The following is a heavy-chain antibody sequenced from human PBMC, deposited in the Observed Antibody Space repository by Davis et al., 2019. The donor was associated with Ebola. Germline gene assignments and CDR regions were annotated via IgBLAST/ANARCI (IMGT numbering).Heavy chain of an antibody. CDR2: ISSSGSTI. V-gene: IGHV3-11*04. J-gene: IGHJ6*03. D-gene: IGHD2-2*02. CDR1: GFTFSDYY. Sequence: GESLKISCAASGFTFSDYYMSWIRQAPGKGLEWVSYISSSGSTIYYADSVKGRFTISRDNAKNSLYLQMNSLRAEDTAVYYCAREGYCSSTSCYKSLAYYYYYMDVWGKGTTVTVSS. CDR3: AREGYCSSTSCYKSLAYYYYYMDV.